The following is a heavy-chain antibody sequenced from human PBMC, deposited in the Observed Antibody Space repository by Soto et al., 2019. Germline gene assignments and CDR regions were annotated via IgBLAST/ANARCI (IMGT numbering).Heavy chain of an antibody. CDR3: TRGPRSTSTGTGAF. Sequence: EVQLVESGGGLVQPGGSLRLSCAASGFTFSMYWMHGVRQVPGKGPEWVSRINDDGISTNYADSVKGRFTISRDNAKNTLYLQMNALRVEDTAVYYCTRGPRSTSTGTGAFWGQGTLVTVSS. CDR1: GFTFSMYW. CDR2: INDDGIST. J-gene: IGHJ4*02. D-gene: IGHD1-1*01. V-gene: IGHV3-74*01.